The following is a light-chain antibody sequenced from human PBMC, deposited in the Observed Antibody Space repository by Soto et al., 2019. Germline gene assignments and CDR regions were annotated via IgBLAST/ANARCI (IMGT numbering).Light chain of an antibody. CDR1: SGHSSYA. CDR3: QTWDTGASVV. J-gene: IGLJ2*01. V-gene: IGLV4-69*01. Sequence: QLVLTQSPSASASLGASVKLTCTLSSGHSSYAIAWHQQQPEKGPRYLMKLSSDGSHSKGDGIPDRFSGSSSGAERYLTISSLQSEDEADYYCQTWDTGASVVFGVGTKLTVL. CDR2: LSSDGSH.